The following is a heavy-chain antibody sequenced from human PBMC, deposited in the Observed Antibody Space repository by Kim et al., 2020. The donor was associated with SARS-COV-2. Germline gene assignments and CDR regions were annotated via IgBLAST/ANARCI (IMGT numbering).Heavy chain of an antibody. CDR1: GGTFSSYA. CDR3: ASDPSGSYYADYYGMDV. CDR2: IIPIFGTA. D-gene: IGHD1-26*01. Sequence: SVKVSCKASGGTFSSYAISWVRQAPGQGLEWMGGIIPIFGTANYAQKFQGRVTITADESTSTAYMELSSLRSEDTAVYYCASDPSGSYYADYYGMDVWGQGTTVTVSS. J-gene: IGHJ6*02. V-gene: IGHV1-69*13.